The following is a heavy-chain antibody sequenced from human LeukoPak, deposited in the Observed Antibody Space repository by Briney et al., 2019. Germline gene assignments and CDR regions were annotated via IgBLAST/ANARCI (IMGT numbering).Heavy chain of an antibody. J-gene: IGHJ4*02. V-gene: IGHV3-7*01. D-gene: IGHD3-10*01. CDR1: GFTFSTYW. Sequence: PGGSLRLSCEASGFTFSTYWMSWVRQAPGKGLEWVANIKQDGSEKYYVDSVKGRFIISRDNAKNSLYLQMNILRAEDTAVFYCLSGSGHCGQGSLVTVSS. CDR2: IKQDGSEK. CDR3: LSGSGH.